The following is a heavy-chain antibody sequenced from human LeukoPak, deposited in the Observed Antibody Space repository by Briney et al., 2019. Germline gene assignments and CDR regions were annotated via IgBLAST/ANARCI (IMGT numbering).Heavy chain of an antibody. Sequence: SETLSLTCTVSGGSISSSSYYWGWIRQPPGKGLEWIGSIYYSGSTYYNPSLKSRVTISVDTSKNQFSLKLSSVTAADTAVYYCARVNGVVQAFDIWGQGTMVTVSS. J-gene: IGHJ3*02. V-gene: IGHV4-39*07. CDR1: GGSISSSSYY. CDR3: ARVNGVVQAFDI. CDR2: IYYSGST. D-gene: IGHD2-15*01.